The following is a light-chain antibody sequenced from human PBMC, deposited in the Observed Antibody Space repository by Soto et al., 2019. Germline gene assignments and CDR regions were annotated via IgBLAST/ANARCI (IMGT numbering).Light chain of an antibody. V-gene: IGKV3D-15*01. CDR1: QSVSSN. CDR2: GAS. Sequence: EIVMTHSPATLSVSPWEIATHSCRASQSVSSNLAWYQQKPGRAPRLLIYGASSRATGIPDRFSGSGSGTDFTLTISRLEPEDFAVYYCQQYDNSAWTFGQGTKVDIK. J-gene: IGKJ1*01. CDR3: QQYDNSAWT.